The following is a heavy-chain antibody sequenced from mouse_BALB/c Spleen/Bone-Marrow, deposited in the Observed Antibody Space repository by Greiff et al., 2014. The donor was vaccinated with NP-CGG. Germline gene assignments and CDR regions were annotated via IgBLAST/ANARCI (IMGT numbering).Heavy chain of an antibody. Sequence: EVQLQQSGAELARSGASVKLSCTASGFNIKDYYMHWVKQRPEQGLEWIGWIDPENGDTEYAPKFQGKATMTADTSSNTAYLQLSSLTSEDTAVYYCNEGYGNYGYWGQGTTLTVSS. D-gene: IGHD2-10*02. CDR1: GFNIKDYY. V-gene: IGHV14-4*02. CDR2: IDPENGDT. CDR3: NEGYGNYGY. J-gene: IGHJ2*01.